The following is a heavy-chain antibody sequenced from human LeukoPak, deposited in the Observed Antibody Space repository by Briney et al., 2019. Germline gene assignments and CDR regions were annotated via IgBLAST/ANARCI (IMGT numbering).Heavy chain of an antibody. D-gene: IGHD3-3*01. CDR1: GGSISGYY. J-gene: IGHJ4*02. Sequence: KPSETLSHTCIVSGGSISGYYWSWIRQPPGKGLEWIGYIYYTGNSGRTIYNPSLKSRVTISVDTSKNQFSLNLSSVTAADTAVYYCARSQGYYEFDYWGQGTLVTVSS. CDR2: IYYTGNSGRT. CDR3: ARSQGYYEFDY. V-gene: IGHV4-59*08.